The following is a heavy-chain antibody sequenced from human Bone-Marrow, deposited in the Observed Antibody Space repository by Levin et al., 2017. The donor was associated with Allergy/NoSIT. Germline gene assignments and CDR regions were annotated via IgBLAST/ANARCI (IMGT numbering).Heavy chain of an antibody. J-gene: IGHJ3*02. V-gene: IGHV3-33*01. Sequence: PSQTLSLTCAASGFTFSSSGMHWVRQAPGKGLEWVAVIWNDGSNKYYADSVKGRFTISRDNSKNTLYLQMNSLRAEDTAVYYCARGDTAMAWCAFDIWGQGTMVTVSS. CDR3: ARGDTAMAWCAFDI. D-gene: IGHD5-18*01. CDR2: IWNDGSNK. CDR1: GFTFSSSG.